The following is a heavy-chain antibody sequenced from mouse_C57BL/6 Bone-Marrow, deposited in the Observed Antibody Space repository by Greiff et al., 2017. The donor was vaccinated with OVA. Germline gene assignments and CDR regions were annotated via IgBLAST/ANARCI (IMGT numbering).Heavy chain of an antibody. CDR2: IYPGDGDT. J-gene: IGHJ2*01. D-gene: IGHD2-3*01. CDR1: GYAFSSSW. V-gene: IGHV1-82*01. CDR3: ALGGYYYY. Sequence: QVQLQQSGPELVKPGASVKISCKASGYAFSSSWMNWVKQRPGKGLEWIGRIYPGDGDTNYNGKFKGKATLTADKSSSTAYMQLSSLTSEDSAVYFCALGGYYYYWGKGTTLTVSS.